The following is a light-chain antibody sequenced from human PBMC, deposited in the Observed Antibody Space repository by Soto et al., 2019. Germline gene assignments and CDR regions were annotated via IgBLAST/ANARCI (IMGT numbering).Light chain of an antibody. CDR3: ATWDSGLSVLV. V-gene: IGLV1-51*01. Sequence: QSVLTQPPSVSAAPGQKVTISCSGSSSNIGNNYVSWYQHLPGTAPKLLIYDNNKRPSGIPDRFSGSKSGASATLGITGLQTGDEADYYCATWDSGLSVLVFGGGTKLTVL. CDR2: DNN. J-gene: IGLJ2*01. CDR1: SSNIGNNY.